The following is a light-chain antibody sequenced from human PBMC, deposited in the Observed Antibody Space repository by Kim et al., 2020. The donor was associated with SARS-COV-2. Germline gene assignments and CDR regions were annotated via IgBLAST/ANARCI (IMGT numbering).Light chain of an antibody. Sequence: DIRMTQSPSSLSASVGDRVTITCRASQTIKTYLNWYQQKPGKAPKLLIYGASNLQSGVPSRFSGGGSGTEFTLTISSLQPEDSATYYCQQTYSTFGQGTKLEI. V-gene: IGKV1-39*01. CDR3: QQTYST. CDR1: QTIKTY. CDR2: GAS. J-gene: IGKJ2*01.